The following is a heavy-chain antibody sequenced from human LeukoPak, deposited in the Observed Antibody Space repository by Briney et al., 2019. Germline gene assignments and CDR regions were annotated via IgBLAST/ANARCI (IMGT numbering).Heavy chain of an antibody. J-gene: IGHJ4*02. D-gene: IGHD3-10*01. CDR2: IYECGGA. V-gene: IGHV4-39*07. CDR3: ARDRYYYYGSGSYYLFDN. Sequence: PSGTLSLTCTVSGGSGGSISSSSYYWGWVRQPPGNGLEWIGNIYECGGASYKPSLMSPGAISVDTPKNQFSLKLSSVTAADTAVYYCARDRYYYYGSGSYYLFDNWGQGTLVTISS. CDR1: GGSGGSISSSSYY.